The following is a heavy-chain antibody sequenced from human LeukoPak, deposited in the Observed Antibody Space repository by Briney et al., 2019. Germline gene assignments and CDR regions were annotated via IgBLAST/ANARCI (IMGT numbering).Heavy chain of an antibody. CDR2: INWNGGST. D-gene: IGHD6-13*01. J-gene: IGHJ6*03. Sequence: GGSLRLSCAASGFTFDDYGMSWVRQAPGKGLEWVSGINWNGGSTGYADSVKGRFTISRDNAKNSLYLQVNSLRAEDTALYYCARVSNSSSWYGYYYYYYMDVWGKGTTVTVSS. CDR3: ARVSNSSSWYGYYYYYYMDV. V-gene: IGHV3-20*04. CDR1: GFTFDDYG.